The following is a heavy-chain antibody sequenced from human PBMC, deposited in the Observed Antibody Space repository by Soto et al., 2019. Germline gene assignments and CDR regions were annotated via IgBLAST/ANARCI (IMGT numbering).Heavy chain of an antibody. V-gene: IGHV3-74*01. CDR1: GFTFSHYW. Sequence: EVQLVESGGGLVQPGGSLRLSCVASGFTFSHYWMYWFRQSPGKVLEWVSRISSDGSSTKNADFVKGRFTISRYKAKNTLYVQMNSLSVEDMAVYYCVRVTSVVQYRLDVWGHGTKVTVSS. J-gene: IGHJ6*02. CDR3: VRVTSVVQYRLDV. CDR2: ISSDGSST. D-gene: IGHD3-16*02.